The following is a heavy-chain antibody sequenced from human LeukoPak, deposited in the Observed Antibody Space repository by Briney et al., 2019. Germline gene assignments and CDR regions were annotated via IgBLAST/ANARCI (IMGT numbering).Heavy chain of an antibody. CDR1: RYTFTSYY. CDR3: AFSGYYLELDY. D-gene: IGHD3-22*01. CDR2: INPSGGST. J-gene: IGHJ4*02. V-gene: IGHV1-46*03. Sequence: GASVKVSCKASRYTFTSYYMHWVRQAPGQGLEWMGIINPSGGSTSYAQKFQGRVTMTRDTSTSTVYMELSSLRSEDTAVYYCAFSGYYLELDYWGQGTLVTVSS.